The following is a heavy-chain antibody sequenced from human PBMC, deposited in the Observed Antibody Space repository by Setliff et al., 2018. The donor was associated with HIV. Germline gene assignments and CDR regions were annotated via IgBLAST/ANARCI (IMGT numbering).Heavy chain of an antibody. CDR2: ISASGGET. Sequence: PGGSLRLSCAASKFTFPTYAMSWVRQTPGKGLEWVSSISASGGETYYADSVKGRFTISRDNSKNTLYLQMNSLRAEDTAVYYCASLLPVDYWGQGTLVTVSS. D-gene: IGHD2-15*01. J-gene: IGHJ4*02. V-gene: IGHV3-23*01. CDR3: ASLLPVDY. CDR1: KFTFPTYA.